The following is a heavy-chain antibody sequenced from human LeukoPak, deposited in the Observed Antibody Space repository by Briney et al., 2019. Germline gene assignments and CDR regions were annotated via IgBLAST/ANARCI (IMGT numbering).Heavy chain of an antibody. CDR2: IYYNVRA. Sequence: SETLSLTCTVSGGSISSYYWSWIRQPPGKGLEWIGYIYYNVRANYNPSLKSRVTISVDTSKNQFSLKLRPVTAAGTAVYYCARDRVGQQLVGRKYYYYYMDVWGKGNTVTISS. D-gene: IGHD6-13*01. CDR1: GGSISSYY. V-gene: IGHV4-59*01. J-gene: IGHJ6*03. CDR3: ARDRVGQQLVGRKYYYYYMDV.